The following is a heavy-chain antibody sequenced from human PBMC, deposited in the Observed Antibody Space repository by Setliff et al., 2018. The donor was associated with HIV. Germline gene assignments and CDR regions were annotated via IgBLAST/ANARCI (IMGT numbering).Heavy chain of an antibody. Sequence: EASVKVSCKASGGTFNNYAISWVRQAPGQGLEWVGGIIPLFGTTNYAQKVQGRVTITADESTNTAHMELNSLRSIDTAMYYCATVFYYNSESYSLDYWGQGMLVTVSS. J-gene: IGHJ4*02. CDR2: IIPLFGTT. D-gene: IGHD3-10*01. CDR3: ATVFYYNSESYSLDY. CDR1: GGTFNNYA. V-gene: IGHV1-69*13.